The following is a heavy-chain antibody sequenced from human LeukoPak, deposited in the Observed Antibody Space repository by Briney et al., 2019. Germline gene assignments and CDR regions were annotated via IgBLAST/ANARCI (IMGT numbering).Heavy chain of an antibody. CDR1: GFTFSSFG. D-gene: IGHD5-24*01. Sequence: SGGSLRLSCSASGFTFSSFGMHWVRQAPGKGLEWVTVIWYDGSKKYYADSVKGRFSISRDNGNNTLYLQTNSLRDEDTATYYCARDRGGDGYSGSDYWGQGTLVTVSS. J-gene: IGHJ4*02. CDR3: ARDRGGDGYSGSDY. CDR2: IWYDGSKK. V-gene: IGHV3-33*01.